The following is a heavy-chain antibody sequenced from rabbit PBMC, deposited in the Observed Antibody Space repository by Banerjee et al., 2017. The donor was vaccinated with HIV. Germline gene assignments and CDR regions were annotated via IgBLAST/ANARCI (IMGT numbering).Heavy chain of an antibody. J-gene: IGHJ6*01. CDR2: INTSSGNT. CDR3: ARDAGTIYAYGMDL. CDR1: GFSLSNNYV. V-gene: IGHV1S40*01. Sequence: QSLQESGGGLFQPGGSLALTCKASGFSLSNNYVMCWVRQAPGKGLEWIACINTSSGNTVYASWAKGRFTISKTSSTTVTLQMNILTAADTATYFCARDAGTIYAYGMDLWGPHPRHRL. D-gene: IGHD8-1*01.